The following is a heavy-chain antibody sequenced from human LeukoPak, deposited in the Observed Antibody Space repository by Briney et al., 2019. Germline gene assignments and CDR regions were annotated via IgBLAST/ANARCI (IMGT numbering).Heavy chain of an antibody. D-gene: IGHD1-14*01. CDR3: ASGSYWDHHWFDP. Sequence: SETLSLTCTVSGGSISGYYWSWVRQPAGKGLEWIGRIYSTGSTDYNPSLKSRVTMSVDTSKHQFSLTLSSVTAADTAVYHFASGSYWDHHWFDPWGQGTLVTVSS. CDR1: GGSISGYY. J-gene: IGHJ5*02. V-gene: IGHV4-4*07. CDR2: IYSTGST.